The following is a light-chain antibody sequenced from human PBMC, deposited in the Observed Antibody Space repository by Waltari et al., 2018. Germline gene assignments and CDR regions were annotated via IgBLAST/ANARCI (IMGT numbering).Light chain of an antibody. CDR3: QQYYGWPPIT. Sequence: VLLTQSPASLSVSPGDTVILSCRASQSVRTNLVWYQQKAGQAPRTLIYGASTRASGVPSRFSGSGSETDFTLIISSLQSEDAAVYFCQQYYGWPPITFGGGTKLEI. CDR1: QSVRTN. CDR2: GAS. V-gene: IGKV3-15*01. J-gene: IGKJ4*01.